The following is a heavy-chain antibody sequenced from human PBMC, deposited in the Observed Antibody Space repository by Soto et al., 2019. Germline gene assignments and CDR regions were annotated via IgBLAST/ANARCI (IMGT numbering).Heavy chain of an antibody. Sequence: GGSLRLSCAASGFTFSSYAMSWVRQAPGKGLEWVSAISGSGGSTYYADSVKGRFTISRDNSKNTLYLQMNSLRAEDTAVYYCAKVTMVRGVIISLPEPMDVWGQGTTVTVSS. CDR1: GFTFSSYA. V-gene: IGHV3-23*01. D-gene: IGHD3-10*01. J-gene: IGHJ6*02. CDR3: AKVTMVRGVIISLPEPMDV. CDR2: ISGSGGST.